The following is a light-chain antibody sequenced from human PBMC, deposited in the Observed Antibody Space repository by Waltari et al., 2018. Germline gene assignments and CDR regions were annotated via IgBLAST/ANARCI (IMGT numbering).Light chain of an antibody. V-gene: IGKV3-20*01. J-gene: IGKJ1*01. CDR1: QSVRRT. CDR3: QKYGTLPAT. Sequence: EIVLTQSPGTLSLSPGERATLSCTASQSVRRTLAWYQQKPGQSPRLLIYDASTRATGIPDSVRGSGSGTDFSLTISRLEPEDFAVYYCQKYGTLPATFGQGTKVEIK. CDR2: DAS.